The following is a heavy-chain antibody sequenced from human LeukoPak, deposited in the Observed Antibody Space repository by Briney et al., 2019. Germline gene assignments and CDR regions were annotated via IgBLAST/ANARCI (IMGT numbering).Heavy chain of an antibody. D-gene: IGHD6-13*01. CDR2: IIPIFGTA. V-gene: IGHV1-69*13. J-gene: IGHJ4*02. Sequence: SVKVSCKASGGTFSSYAISWVRQAPGQGLEWMGGIIPIFGTANYAQKFQGRVTITADESTSTAYMELSSLRSEDTAVYYCARDKIAAAGTTDDGMDYWGQGTLVTVSS. CDR3: ARDKIAAAGTTDDGMDY. CDR1: GGTFSSYA.